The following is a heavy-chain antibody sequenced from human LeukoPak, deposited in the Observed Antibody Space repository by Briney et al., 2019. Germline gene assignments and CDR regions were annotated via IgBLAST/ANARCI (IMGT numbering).Heavy chain of an antibody. CDR1: AFTFNSYS. V-gene: IGHV3-21*01. CDR3: ARDPFYYDAAGSDDY. Sequence: GGSLRLSCAASAFTFNSYSFNWIRQPPGEGLEWVSSISSGSTYIYYSDSVKGRFTVSRDNAKNSLYLQMNNPRAEDTAVYYCARDPFYYDAAGSDDYWGQGTLVTVSS. D-gene: IGHD3-22*01. J-gene: IGHJ4*02. CDR2: ISSGSTYI.